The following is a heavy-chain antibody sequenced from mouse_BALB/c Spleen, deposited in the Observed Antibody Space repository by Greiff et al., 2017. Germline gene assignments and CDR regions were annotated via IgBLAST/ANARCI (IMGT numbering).Heavy chain of an antibody. J-gene: IGHJ3*01. Sequence: VQLQQSGTVLARPGASVKMSCKASGYTFTSYWMHWVKQRPGQGLEWIGAIYPGNSDTSYNQKFKGKAKLTAVTSTSTAYMELSSLTNEDSAVYYCTREGGYYPWFAYWGQGTLVTVSA. CDR1: GYTFTSYW. D-gene: IGHD2-3*01. CDR3: TREGGYYPWFAY. CDR2: IYPGNSDT. V-gene: IGHV1-5*01.